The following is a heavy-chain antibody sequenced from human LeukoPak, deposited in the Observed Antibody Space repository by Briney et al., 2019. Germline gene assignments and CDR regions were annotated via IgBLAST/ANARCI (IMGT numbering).Heavy chain of an antibody. D-gene: IGHD3-3*01. J-gene: IGHJ6*04. V-gene: IGHV3-30*02. Sequence: GGSLRLSRAASGFTFCSYGMHWVCQAPGKGLEWVAFIRYDGSNKYYADSVKGRFTISRDNSKNTLYLQMNSLRAEDTAVYYCAKDLRYGLFLVMPVWARGTTVTVSS. CDR3: AKDLRYGLFLVMPV. CDR2: IRYDGSNK. CDR1: GFTFCSYG.